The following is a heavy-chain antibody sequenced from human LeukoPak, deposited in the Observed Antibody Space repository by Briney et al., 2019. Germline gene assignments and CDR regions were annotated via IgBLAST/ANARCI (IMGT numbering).Heavy chain of an antibody. J-gene: IGHJ3*02. V-gene: IGHV3-74*01. CDR2: INSDGSST. D-gene: IGHD1-26*01. CDR3: ASDSGSDDAFDI. CDR1: GFTFSSYW. Sequence: PGGSLRLSCAASGFTFSSYWMHWVRQAPGKGLVWVSRINSDGSSTSYADSVKGRSTISRDNAKNTLYLQMNSLRAEDTAVYYCASDSGSDDAFDIWGQGTMVTVSS.